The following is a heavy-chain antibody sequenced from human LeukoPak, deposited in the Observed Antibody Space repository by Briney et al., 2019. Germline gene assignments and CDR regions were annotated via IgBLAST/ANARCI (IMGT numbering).Heavy chain of an antibody. Sequence: PGGSLRLSCAASAFTFSSFSMNWVRQAPGKGLEWISYISVSSNTISYADSVKGRFTISRDNAENSLFLQMNSLRDEDTSVYYCVREGNFRLDYWGQGTLVTVSS. CDR1: AFTFSSFS. CDR3: VREGNFRLDY. CDR2: ISVSSNTI. V-gene: IGHV3-48*02. J-gene: IGHJ4*02. D-gene: IGHD1-7*01.